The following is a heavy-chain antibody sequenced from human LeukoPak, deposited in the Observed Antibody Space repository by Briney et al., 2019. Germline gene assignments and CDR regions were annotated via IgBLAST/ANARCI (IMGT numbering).Heavy chain of an antibody. J-gene: IGHJ4*02. CDR1: GFTLGSYA. D-gene: IGHD3-10*01. Sequence: PGGSLRLSCAASGFTLGSYAMNWVRQAPGKGLEWVSTISDSGGNTYYADSVKGRFTISRDNSGNTLYLQMNSLRAEDTAVYHCLDYASGASYTGVRWGQGTLVTVSS. CDR3: LDYASGASYTGVR. V-gene: IGHV3-23*01. CDR2: ISDSGGNT.